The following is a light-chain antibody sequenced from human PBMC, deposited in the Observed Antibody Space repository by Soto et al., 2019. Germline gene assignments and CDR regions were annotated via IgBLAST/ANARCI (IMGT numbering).Light chain of an antibody. J-gene: IGKJ2*01. CDR3: MQALESRT. Sequence: DLVMTQSPLSLPVTPGESASISCRSSQSLLYSNGYNYLDWYLQRPGQSPQLLIYLGSNRASGVPDRFSGSGSGTDFTLKITRVEAEDVGVYYCMQALESRTFGQGTKLEIK. CDR1: QSLLYSNGYNY. V-gene: IGKV2-28*01. CDR2: LGS.